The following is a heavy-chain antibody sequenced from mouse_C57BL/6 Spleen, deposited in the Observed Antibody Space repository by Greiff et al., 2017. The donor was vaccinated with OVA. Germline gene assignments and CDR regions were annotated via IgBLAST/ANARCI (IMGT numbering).Heavy chain of an antibody. CDR3: ARIGLRRDYAMDY. D-gene: IGHD3-1*01. Sequence: QVQLKQPGAELVKPGASVKMSCKASGYTFTSYWITWVKQRPGQGLEWIGDIYPGSGSTNYNEKFKSKATLTVDTSSSTAYMQLSSLTSEDSAVYYCARIGLRRDYAMDYWGQGTSVTVSS. J-gene: IGHJ4*01. CDR2: IYPGSGST. V-gene: IGHV1-55*01. CDR1: GYTFTSYW.